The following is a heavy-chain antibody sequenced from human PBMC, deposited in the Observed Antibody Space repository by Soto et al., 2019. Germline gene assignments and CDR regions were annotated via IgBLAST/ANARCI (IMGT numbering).Heavy chain of an antibody. CDR1: GFTFSTYA. Sequence: EVQLLESGGGLVQPGESLRLFCAASGFTFSTYAMSWVRQAPGKGLEWVSVISGSGGDTYYADSVKGRFTIARDNSKNTLSLQMKSLRAEDTAVYYCAKARGSSTPAPGSYWGQGTQVTVSS. J-gene: IGHJ1*01. CDR3: AKARGSSTPAPGSY. V-gene: IGHV3-23*01. CDR2: ISGSGGDT. D-gene: IGHD2-2*01.